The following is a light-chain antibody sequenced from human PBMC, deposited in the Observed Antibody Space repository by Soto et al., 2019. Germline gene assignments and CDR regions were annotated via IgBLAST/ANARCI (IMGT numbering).Light chain of an antibody. CDR1: ETVATN. CDR3: QQYFEWPPMT. CDR2: GAS. V-gene: IGKV3-15*01. Sequence: VMTKSPATLSVSPGERATLSCWASETVATNLAWYQQKPGQAPRLLISGASTRAAGISDRFRGSGSGTEFTLTISSLRSEDSAIYYCQQYFEWPPMTFGQGTKVEI. J-gene: IGKJ1*01.